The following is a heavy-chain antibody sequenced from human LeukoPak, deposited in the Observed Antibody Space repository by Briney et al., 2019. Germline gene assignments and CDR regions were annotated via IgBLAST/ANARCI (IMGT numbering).Heavy chain of an antibody. V-gene: IGHV3-23*01. J-gene: IGHJ4*02. D-gene: IGHD3-10*01. Sequence: GGSLRLSCAASGFIFSNYAMNWVRQAPGKGLEWVSSISGGAGSASYAGSVKGRFTMSRDNSKNTLYLQMNSLRAEDTAVYYCAKDGGYGSGNYYPDYWGQGTLVTVSS. CDR3: AKDGGYGSGNYYPDY. CDR1: GFIFSNYA. CDR2: ISGGAGSA.